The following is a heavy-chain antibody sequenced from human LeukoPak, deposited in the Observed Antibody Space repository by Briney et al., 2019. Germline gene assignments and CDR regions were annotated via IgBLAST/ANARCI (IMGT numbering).Heavy chain of an antibody. CDR2: IYYTGST. J-gene: IGHJ4*02. Sequence: SETLSLTCTVSGASMSDYYWSWIRQPPGKGLEWIGYIYYTGSTNYNPSLKSRVTMSVDTSKNQISLKLSSVTAADSAVYFCVRRVRYFGQNDYWGQGTLVTVSS. D-gene: IGHD3-9*01. CDR1: GASMSDYY. CDR3: VRRVRYFGQNDY. V-gene: IGHV4-59*08.